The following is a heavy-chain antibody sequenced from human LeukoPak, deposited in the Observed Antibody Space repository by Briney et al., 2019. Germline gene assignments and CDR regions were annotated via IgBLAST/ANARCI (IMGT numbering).Heavy chain of an antibody. D-gene: IGHD1-26*01. V-gene: IGHV3-7*03. CDR3: ARDSTWVLDY. J-gene: IGHJ4*02. CDR2: IKEDGSVK. Sequence: GGSLRLSCTASGFTFRSHWMTWVRQSPGKGLEWVANIKEDGSVKYFVDSVKGRFTISRDNTKNELYLQMSSLRADDTAVYFCARDSTWVLDYWGQGTLISVS. CDR1: GFTFRSHW.